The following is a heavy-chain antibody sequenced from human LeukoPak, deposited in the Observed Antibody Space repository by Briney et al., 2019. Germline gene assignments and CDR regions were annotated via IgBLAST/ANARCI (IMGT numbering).Heavy chain of an antibody. D-gene: IGHD1-14*01. CDR1: GGSISSYY. CDR2: IYYSGST. Sequence: PSETLSLTCTVSGGSISSYYWSWIRQPPGKGPEWIGYIYYSGSTNYNPSLKSRVTISVDTSKNQFSLKLSSVTAADTAVYYCARDITYGIDYWGQGTLVTVSS. CDR3: ARDITYGIDY. V-gene: IGHV4-59*01. J-gene: IGHJ4*02.